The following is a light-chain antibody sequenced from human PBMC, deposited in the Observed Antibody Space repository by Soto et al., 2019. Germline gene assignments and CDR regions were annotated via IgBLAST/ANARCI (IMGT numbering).Light chain of an antibody. CDR3: SSYTDRNTA. V-gene: IGLV2-14*01. Sequence: QSVLTQPASVSGSPGQSITISCTGTSSDIGSYNYVSWYQQHPGKAPKLLIFEVTHRPSGVSNRFSGSKSGNTASLTISGLQTEDEADYYYSSYTDRNTAFGGGTKLTVL. CDR2: EVT. CDR1: SSDIGSYNY. J-gene: IGLJ3*02.